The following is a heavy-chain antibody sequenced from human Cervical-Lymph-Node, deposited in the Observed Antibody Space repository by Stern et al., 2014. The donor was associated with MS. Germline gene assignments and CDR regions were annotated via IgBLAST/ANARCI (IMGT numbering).Heavy chain of an antibody. CDR3: ARGFYDSDRWDYFDY. Sequence: QLQLQESGPGLLKPSQTLSLTCTVSGGSISSGSFYWSWIRQHPGKGLEWIGYIYYSGSTYYSPSLKSRVTISIDTSKNQFSLKLNSVTAADTAVYYCARGFYDSDRWDYFDYWGQGTLVTVSS. D-gene: IGHD3-22*01. V-gene: IGHV4-31*03. CDR2: IYYSGST. CDR1: GGSISSGSFY. J-gene: IGHJ4*02.